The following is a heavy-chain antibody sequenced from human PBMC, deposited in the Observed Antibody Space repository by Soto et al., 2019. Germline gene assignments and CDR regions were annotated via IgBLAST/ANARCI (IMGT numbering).Heavy chain of an antibody. CDR3: ASPRVPYYYDSSGYYLRNYFDY. V-gene: IGHV1-69*13. J-gene: IGHJ4*02. CDR2: IIPIFGTA. CDR1: GGTFSSYA. D-gene: IGHD3-22*01. Sequence: GASVKVSCKASGGTFSSYAISWVRQAPGQGLEWMGGIIPIFGTANYAQKFQGIVTITADESTSTAYMELSSLRSEDTAVYYCASPRVPYYYDSSGYYLRNYFDYWGQGTLVTVSS.